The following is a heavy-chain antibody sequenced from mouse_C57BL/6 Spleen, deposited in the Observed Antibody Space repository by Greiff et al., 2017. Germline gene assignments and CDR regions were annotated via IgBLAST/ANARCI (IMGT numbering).Heavy chain of an antibody. CDR1: GYTFTSYW. CDR2: IHPSDSDT. D-gene: IGHD2-3*01. Sequence: VQLQQPGAELVKPGASVKVSCKASGYTFTSYWMHWVKQRPGQGLEWIGRIHPSDSDTNYNQKFKGKATLTVDTSSSTAYMQLSSLTAEDSAVYYCASSFYGGYSEGYFDVWGTGTTVTVSS. V-gene: IGHV1-74*01. CDR3: ASSFYGGYSEGYFDV. J-gene: IGHJ1*03.